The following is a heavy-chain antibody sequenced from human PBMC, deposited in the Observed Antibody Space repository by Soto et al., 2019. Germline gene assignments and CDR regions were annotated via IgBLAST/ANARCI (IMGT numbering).Heavy chain of an antibody. Sequence: EVQLVESGGGLVQPGGYLKLSCAVSGFTFSSHAMNWVRQAPGKGLEWVAYIHGTRSIIYYADSVKGRFTISRDNAKNSLYLQMDSLRDDDTALYYCARDARNADYDYWGQGTLVTVSS. J-gene: IGHJ4*02. V-gene: IGHV3-48*02. CDR1: GFTFSSHA. CDR2: IHGTRSII. CDR3: ARDARNADYDY. D-gene: IGHD3-16*01.